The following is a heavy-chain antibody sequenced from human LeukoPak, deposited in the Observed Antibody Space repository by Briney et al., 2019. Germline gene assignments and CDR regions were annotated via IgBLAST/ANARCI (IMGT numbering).Heavy chain of an antibody. Sequence: PSETLSLTCTVSGGSISSYYWSWIRQPPGKGLEWIGYIYYSGSTNYNPSLKSRVTISVDTSKSQFSLKLSSVTAADTAVYYCARGGRVAGSDLFDYWGQGTLVTVSS. CDR3: ARGGRVAGSDLFDY. J-gene: IGHJ4*02. V-gene: IGHV4-59*12. D-gene: IGHD6-19*01. CDR1: GGSISSYY. CDR2: IYYSGST.